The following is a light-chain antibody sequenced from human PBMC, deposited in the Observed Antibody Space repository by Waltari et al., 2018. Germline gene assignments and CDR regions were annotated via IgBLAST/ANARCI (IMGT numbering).Light chain of an antibody. CDR3: CSYAGSSPHVV. V-gene: IGLV2-23*01. CDR1: SSDVGCYSF. CDR2: GGS. Sequence: QSALTQPASVSASPGQSITLSSTANSSDVGCYSFVFWYHQHPGKAPKLMIDGGSQRPSGGANRFSGSKSGNPASLTISGLRAEDEADYYCCSYAGSSPHVVFGGGTKLTVL. J-gene: IGLJ2*01.